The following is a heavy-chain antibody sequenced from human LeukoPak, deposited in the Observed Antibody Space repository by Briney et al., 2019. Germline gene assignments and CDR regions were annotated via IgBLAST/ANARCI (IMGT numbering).Heavy chain of an antibody. D-gene: IGHD3-10*01. Sequence: PGGSLRLSCAASGFTFGNAWMNWVRQAPGKGLEWVGRIKSKTDGGTTDYAAPVKGRFTISRDDSKNTLYLQMNSLKTEDTAVYYCTTSYYYSSGSPLKKNVDYWGQGTLVTVSS. CDR1: GFTFGNAW. V-gene: IGHV3-15*01. CDR2: IKSKTDGGTT. J-gene: IGHJ4*02. CDR3: TTSYYYSSGSPLKKNVDY.